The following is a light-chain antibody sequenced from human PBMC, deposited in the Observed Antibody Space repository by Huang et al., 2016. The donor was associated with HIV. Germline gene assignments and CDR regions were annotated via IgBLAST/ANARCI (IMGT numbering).Light chain of an antibody. J-gene: IGKJ4*01. CDR3: HQYNNWLLS. Sequence: IVMTQSPATLSVSPGERVTLSCRANRSVSSNSAWYQQRPGQAPRLLIYGSSTRAPGIPARFSGSGSGTDFSLTISSLQSEDFALYYCHQYNNWLLSFGGGTRVDI. CDR2: GSS. CDR1: RSVSSN. V-gene: IGKV3-15*01.